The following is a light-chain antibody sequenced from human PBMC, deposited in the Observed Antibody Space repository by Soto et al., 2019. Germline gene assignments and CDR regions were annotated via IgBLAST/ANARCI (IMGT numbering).Light chain of an antibody. Sequence: AIRMTQSPSSFSASTGDRVTITCRASQGISSYSAWYQQKPGTAPQLLIYAASTLQSGVPSRFSGSGSGTDFPLTISCLQSEDFATYYCQQYYSYPLTFGQGTRLEIK. J-gene: IGKJ5*01. V-gene: IGKV1-8*01. CDR2: AAS. CDR3: QQYYSYPLT. CDR1: QGISSY.